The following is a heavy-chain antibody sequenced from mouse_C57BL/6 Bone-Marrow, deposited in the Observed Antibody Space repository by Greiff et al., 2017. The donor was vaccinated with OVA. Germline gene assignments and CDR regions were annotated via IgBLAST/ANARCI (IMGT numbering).Heavy chain of an antibody. Sequence: VQLQQPGAELVRPGSSVKLSCKASGYTFTSYWMHWVKQRPIQGLEWIGNIDPSDSDTHYNQKFKDKATLTVDKSSSTAYMQLSSLTSEDSAVYYCARELGHWYFDVWGTGTTVTVSS. D-gene: IGHD4-1*01. V-gene: IGHV1-52*01. CDR3: ARELGHWYFDV. CDR2: IDPSDSDT. J-gene: IGHJ1*03. CDR1: GYTFTSYW.